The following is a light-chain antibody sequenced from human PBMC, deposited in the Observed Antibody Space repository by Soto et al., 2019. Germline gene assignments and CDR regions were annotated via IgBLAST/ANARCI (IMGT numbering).Light chain of an antibody. CDR1: PSNIASGA. J-gene: IGLJ3*02. CDR2: SHI. V-gene: IGLV1-44*01. Sequence: QTVLTQSPSVSGIPGQRVTISCSGGPSNIASGAVNWYQQLPGTAPKLLIYSHIERPSGVPDRFSASKSGTSASLAISGLQSEDEADYYCAAWDDSLNTLLFGGGTKLTVL. CDR3: AAWDDSLNTLL.